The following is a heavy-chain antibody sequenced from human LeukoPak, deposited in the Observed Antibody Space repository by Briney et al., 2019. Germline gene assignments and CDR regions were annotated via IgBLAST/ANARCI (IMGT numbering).Heavy chain of an antibody. CDR1: GGSISSSGYY. Sequence: SETLSLTCTVSGGSISSSGYYWGWIRQPPGKGLEWIASIYYSGSTYYNPSLKSRVTISVDTSKNQLSLKLSSLTAADTTVYYCARHEYSGSYYGLSWFDPWGQGTLVTVSS. CDR2: IYYSGST. CDR3: ARHEYSGSYYGLSWFDP. V-gene: IGHV4-39*01. J-gene: IGHJ5*02. D-gene: IGHD1-26*01.